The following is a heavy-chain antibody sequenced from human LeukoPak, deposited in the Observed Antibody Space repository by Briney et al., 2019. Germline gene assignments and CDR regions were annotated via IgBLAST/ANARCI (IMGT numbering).Heavy chain of an antibody. J-gene: IGHJ6*03. CDR1: DGSMSPYY. CDR2: IFYNGNT. CDR3: ARGGYYYLDV. Sequence: PSETLSLTCTVSDGSMSPYYWSWIRQSPGKGLEWIAYIFYNGNTKYNPSLWSLVTISIDTSRNQFFLNLNSVTAADTAVYYCARGGYYYLDVWGKGTTVTVPS. V-gene: IGHV4-59*01.